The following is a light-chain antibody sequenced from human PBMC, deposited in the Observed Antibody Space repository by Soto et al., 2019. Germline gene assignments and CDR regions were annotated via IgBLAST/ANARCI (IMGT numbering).Light chain of an antibody. CDR2: DAS. V-gene: IGKV3-11*01. CDR3: HQRSNWLLP. J-gene: IGKJ4*01. Sequence: EIVLTQSPATLSLSPGERATLSCRASQSVSSYLAWYHQKPGQAPRLLIYDASNRATGIPARFSGSGSGTDFTLTISSLEPEDFAVYYCHQRSNWLLPFGGGTKVEIK. CDR1: QSVSSY.